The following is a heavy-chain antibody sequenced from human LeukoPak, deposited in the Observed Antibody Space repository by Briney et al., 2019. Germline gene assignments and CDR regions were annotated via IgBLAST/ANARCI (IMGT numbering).Heavy chain of an antibody. CDR3: ARVGTRTWGKGYFDY. CDR1: GYTFTGYY. V-gene: IGHV1-2*02. D-gene: IGHD1-7*01. CDR2: INPNSGGT. J-gene: IGHJ4*02. Sequence: ASVKVSCKASGYTFTGYYMHWVRQAPGQGLEWMGWINPNSGGTNYAQKFQGRVTMTRDTSISTAYMELSRLRSDDTAVYYCARVGTRTWGKGYFDYWGQGTLVTVSP.